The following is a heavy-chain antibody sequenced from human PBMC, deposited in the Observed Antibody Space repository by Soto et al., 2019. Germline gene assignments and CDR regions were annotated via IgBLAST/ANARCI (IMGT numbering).Heavy chain of an antibody. CDR1: GFTFSSFW. J-gene: IGHJ4*02. CDR2: ISPDGSEK. Sequence: GGSLRLSCAASGFTFSSFWMDWVRQAPGKGLEWVANISPDGSEKHYVDSVKGRFTISRDNARNSLYLQMSSLTAEDSALYYCSRSLNSWGQGTRVTVSS. CDR3: SRSLNS. V-gene: IGHV3-7*01.